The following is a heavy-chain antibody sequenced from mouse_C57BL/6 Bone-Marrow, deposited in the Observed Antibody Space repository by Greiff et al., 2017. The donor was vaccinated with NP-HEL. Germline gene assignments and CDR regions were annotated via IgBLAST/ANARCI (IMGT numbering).Heavy chain of an antibody. CDR1: GYTFTDYE. Sequence: QVQLQQSGAELVRPGASVTLSCKASGYTFTDYEMHWVKQTPVHGLEWIGAIDPETGGTAYNQKFKGKAILTADKSSSTAYMELRSLTSEDSAVYYCTSGGSSYYFDYWGKGTTLTVSS. V-gene: IGHV1-15*01. J-gene: IGHJ2*01. D-gene: IGHD1-1*01. CDR2: IDPETGGT. CDR3: TSGGSSYYFDY.